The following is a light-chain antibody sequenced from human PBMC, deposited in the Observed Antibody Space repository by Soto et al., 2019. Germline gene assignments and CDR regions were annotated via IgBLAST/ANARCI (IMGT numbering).Light chain of an antibody. CDR1: SSDVGGYNY. J-gene: IGLJ2*01. CDR3: SSFAGKNNLV. CDR2: EVS. Sequence: QSALTQPPSASGSPGQSVTISCTGTSSDVGGYNYVSWYQQHPGKAPKLMISEVSKRPTGVPDRFSGSKSGNTASLTVSGLQAEDEADSSCSSFAGKNNLVFGGGTKVTVL. V-gene: IGLV2-8*01.